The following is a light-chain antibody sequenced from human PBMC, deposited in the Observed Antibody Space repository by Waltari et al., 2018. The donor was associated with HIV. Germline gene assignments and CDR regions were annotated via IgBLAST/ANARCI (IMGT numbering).Light chain of an antibody. CDR1: SDNVGNQG. V-gene: IGLV10-54*04. J-gene: IGLJ2*01. Sequence: QAGLTQPPSVSKGLRQTATLTCTGNSDNVGNQGATWLQQHQGHPPKLLFYGNNNWRSGISERFSASRSGNTASLTITGLQPEDEADYFCSAWDRSLSAVVFGGGTTLIVL. CDR3: SAWDRSLSAVV. CDR2: GNN.